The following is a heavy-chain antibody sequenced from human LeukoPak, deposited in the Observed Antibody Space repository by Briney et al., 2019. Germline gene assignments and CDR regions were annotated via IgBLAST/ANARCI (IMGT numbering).Heavy chain of an antibody. CDR1: GYTFTSYD. CDR3: ARVNHSPLGDYSNLNRGYYYMDV. CDR2: INPSGGST. Sequence: ASVKVSCKASGYTFTSYDMHWVRQAPGQGHEWMGIINPSGGSTSYAQKFQGRVTMTRDTSTSTVYMELSSLRSEDTAVYYCARVNHSPLGDYSNLNRGYYYMDVWGKGTTVTVSS. D-gene: IGHD4-11*01. J-gene: IGHJ6*03. V-gene: IGHV1-46*01.